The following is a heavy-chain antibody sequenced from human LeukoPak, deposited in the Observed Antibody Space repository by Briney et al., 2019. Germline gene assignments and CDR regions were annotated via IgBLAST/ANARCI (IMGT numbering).Heavy chain of an antibody. V-gene: IGHV1-69*02. J-gene: IGHJ4*02. D-gene: IGHD6-19*01. CDR1: GGTFSSYT. CDR3: ARAAVAGREVFAY. CDR2: IIPILGIA. Sequence: ASVKVSCKASGGTFSSYTISWVRQAPGQGLEWMGRIIPILGIANYAQKFQGRVTITADKSTSTAYMELRSLRSEDTAVYYCARAAVAGREVFAYWGQGTLVTVSS.